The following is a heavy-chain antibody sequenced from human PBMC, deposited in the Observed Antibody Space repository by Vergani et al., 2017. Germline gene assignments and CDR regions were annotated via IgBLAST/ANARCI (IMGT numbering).Heavy chain of an antibody. CDR1: GYTFSNYY. J-gene: IGHJ4*02. Sequence: QVQVVQSGAEVKKSGASVKVSCKTSGYTFSNYYMHWVRQAPRQGLEWMGIINPSGGHTNYAQKFQGRVTMTRDTSTSTVYMELSSLRSEDTAIYYCARGDYGILTGYQYWGQGTLVTVSA. CDR2: INPSGGHT. V-gene: IGHV1-46*03. D-gene: IGHD3-9*01. CDR3: ARGDYGILTGYQY.